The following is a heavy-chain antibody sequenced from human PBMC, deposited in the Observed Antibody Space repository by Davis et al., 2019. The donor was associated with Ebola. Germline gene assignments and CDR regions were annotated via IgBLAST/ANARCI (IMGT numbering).Heavy chain of an antibody. CDR2: ISSSGTVT. CDR1: GFTFNTYA. D-gene: IGHD3-22*01. J-gene: IGHJ4*02. Sequence: GGSLRLSCAASGFTFNTYAMSWVRQPPGKGLEWISSISSSGTVTYYADSVKGRFTISRDSSKNTLDLQMNSLRAEDTALYSCTKGDRDYSSSPFDYWGQGTLVTVPS. V-gene: IGHV3-23*01. CDR3: TKGDRDYSSSPFDY.